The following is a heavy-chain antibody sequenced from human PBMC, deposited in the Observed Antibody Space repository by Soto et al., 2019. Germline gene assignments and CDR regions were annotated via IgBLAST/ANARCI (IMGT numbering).Heavy chain of an antibody. J-gene: IGHJ4*02. CDR2: INSDGSTI. V-gene: IGHV3-74*01. Sequence: PGGSLRLSCADSGFNFGPFWMHWVRQAPGKGLVWVSHINSDGSTIVYADSVKGRFTISRDNAKSTLFLQMNGLRVEDTAVYYCARAHSTGWHYFDYWGPGT. D-gene: IGHD6-19*01. CDR1: GFNFGPFW. CDR3: ARAHSTGWHYFDY.